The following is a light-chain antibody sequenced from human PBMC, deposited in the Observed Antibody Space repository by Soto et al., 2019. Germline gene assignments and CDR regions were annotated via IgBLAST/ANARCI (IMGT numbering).Light chain of an antibody. CDR2: AAS. CDR3: QQYYNWPPLYT. Sequence: EIVLTQSPATLSVSPGERATLSCRASQSVYTNLAWYQQKPGQAPRFLIYAASIRATGIPARFSGSGSGTEFTLTISSLQSEDSATYYCQQYYNWPPLYTFGQGSKLEIK. J-gene: IGKJ2*01. V-gene: IGKV3D-15*01. CDR1: QSVYTN.